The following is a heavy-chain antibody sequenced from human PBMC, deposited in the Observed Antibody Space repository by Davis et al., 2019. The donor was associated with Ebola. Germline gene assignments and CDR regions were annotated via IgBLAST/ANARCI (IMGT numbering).Heavy chain of an antibody. D-gene: IGHD5-12*01. J-gene: IGHJ4*02. CDR1: GGTFSSYA. V-gene: IGHV1-69*06. CDR2: IIPIFGTA. CDR3: ARSFSGGYDPDDY. Sequence: SVKVTCKASGGTFSSYAISWVRQAPGQGLEWMGGIIPIFGTANYAQKFQGRVTITADKSTSTAYMELSSLRSEETAVYYCARSFSGGYDPDDYWGQGTLVTVSS.